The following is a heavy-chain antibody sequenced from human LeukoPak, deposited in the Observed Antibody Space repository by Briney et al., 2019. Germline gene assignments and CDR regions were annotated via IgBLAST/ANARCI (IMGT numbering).Heavy chain of an antibody. Sequence: SETLSLTCAVCGGSFSGYYWSWIRQPPGKGLEWIGEINHSGSTNYNPSLKSRVTISVDTSKNQFSLKLSSVTAADTAVYYCARLRVIVGATNDFDYWGQGTLVTVSS. CDR3: ARLRVIVGATNDFDY. CDR1: GGSFSGYY. J-gene: IGHJ4*02. D-gene: IGHD1-26*01. CDR2: INHSGST. V-gene: IGHV4-34*01.